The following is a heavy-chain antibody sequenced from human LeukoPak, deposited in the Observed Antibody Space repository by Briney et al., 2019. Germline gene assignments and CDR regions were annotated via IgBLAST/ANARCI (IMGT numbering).Heavy chain of an antibody. CDR1: GFTFDDYA. Sequence: PGGSLRLSCAASGFTFDDYAMHWVRQAPGKGLEWVSGISWNSGSIGYADSVKGRFTISRDNAKNSLYLQMNSLRAEDTALYYCAKDPDHQYGSGSDDAFDIWGQGTMVTVSS. D-gene: IGHD3-10*01. J-gene: IGHJ3*02. CDR3: AKDPDHQYGSGSDDAFDI. CDR2: ISWNSGSI. V-gene: IGHV3-9*01.